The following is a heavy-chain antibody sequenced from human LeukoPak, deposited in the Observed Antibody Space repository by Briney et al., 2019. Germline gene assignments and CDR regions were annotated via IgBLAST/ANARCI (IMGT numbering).Heavy chain of an antibody. CDR3: AITTSISCGP. D-gene: IGHD3-22*01. Sequence: VPSVKVSCKASGYTFTSYGISGVRQAPGQGLEWMGWISAYNGNTNYAQKLQGRVTMTTDTSTSTAYMELRSLRSDDTAVYYCAITTSISCGPWGQGTMVTVSS. V-gene: IGHV1-18*01. J-gene: IGHJ3*01. CDR2: ISAYNGNT. CDR1: GYTFTSYG.